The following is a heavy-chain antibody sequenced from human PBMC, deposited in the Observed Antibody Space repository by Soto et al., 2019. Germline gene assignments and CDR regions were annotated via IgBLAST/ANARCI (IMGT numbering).Heavy chain of an antibody. CDR1: GGSISSGGYY. Sequence: SETLSLTCTVSGGSISSGGYYWSWIRQHPGKGLEWIGYIYYSGSTYYNPSLKSRVTISVDTSKNQFSLKLSSVTAADTAVYYCARGGGGGILTPSALGYYYYYGMDVWGQGTTVTVSS. D-gene: IGHD3-9*01. V-gene: IGHV4-31*03. J-gene: IGHJ6*02. CDR3: ARGGGGGILTPSALGYYYYYGMDV. CDR2: IYYSGST.